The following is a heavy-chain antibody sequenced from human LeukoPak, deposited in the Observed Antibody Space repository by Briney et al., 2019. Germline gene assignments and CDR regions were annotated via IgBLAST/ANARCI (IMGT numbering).Heavy chain of an antibody. CDR2: ISSSGGTI. J-gene: IGHJ4*02. CDR3: ARDHDWNYFDY. D-gene: IGHD3-9*01. V-gene: IGHV3-11*01. CDR1: GFTFSDYY. Sequence: GGSLRLSCAASGFTFSDYYMSWIRQAPGKGLEWVSYISSSGGTIYYADSVKGRFTISRDNAKNSLYLQMNSLRAEDTAVYYCARDHDWNYFDYWGPGTLVTVSS.